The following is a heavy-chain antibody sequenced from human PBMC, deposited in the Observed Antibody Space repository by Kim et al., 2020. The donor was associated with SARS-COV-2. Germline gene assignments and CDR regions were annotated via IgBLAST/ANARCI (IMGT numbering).Heavy chain of an antibody. J-gene: IGHJ6*02. CDR3: ARVRGYLRSVSSYGMDV. CDR1: GGSISSYY. Sequence: SETLSLTCTVSGGSISSYYWSWIRQPPGKGLEWIGYIYYSGSTNYNPSLKSRVTISVDTSKNQFSLKLSSVTAADTAVYYCARVRGYLRSVSSYGMDVWGQGTTVTVSS. CDR2: IYYSGST. V-gene: IGHV4-59*01. D-gene: IGHD5-12*01.